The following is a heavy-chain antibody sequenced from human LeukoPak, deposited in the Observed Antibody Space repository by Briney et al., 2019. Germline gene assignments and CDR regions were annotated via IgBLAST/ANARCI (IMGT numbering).Heavy chain of an antibody. Sequence: PGGSLRLSCAASGFTFSDHGMHWVRQAPGKGLEWVSSILYDGGNKFYADSVKGRFTISRDNSKNMVYLQMNSLRAEDTAVYYCARDGLHRGTTDWFDPWGQGTPVTVSS. V-gene: IGHV3-33*05. CDR2: ILYDGGNK. D-gene: IGHD3/OR15-3a*01. J-gene: IGHJ5*02. CDR1: GFTFSDHG. CDR3: ARDGLHRGTTDWFDP.